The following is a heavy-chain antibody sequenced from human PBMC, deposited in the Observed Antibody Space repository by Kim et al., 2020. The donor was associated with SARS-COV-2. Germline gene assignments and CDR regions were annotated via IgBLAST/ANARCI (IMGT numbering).Heavy chain of an antibody. CDR2: INHSGST. J-gene: IGHJ6*02. Sequence: SETLSLTCAVYGGSFSGYYWSWIRQPPGKGLEWIGEINHSGSTNYNPSLKSRVTISVDTSKNQFSLKLSSVTAADTAVYYCARAAYYDFWSGYYEVYYYYGMDVWGQGTTVTVSS. V-gene: IGHV4-34*01. CDR1: GGSFSGYY. D-gene: IGHD3-3*01. CDR3: ARAAYYDFWSGYYEVYYYYGMDV.